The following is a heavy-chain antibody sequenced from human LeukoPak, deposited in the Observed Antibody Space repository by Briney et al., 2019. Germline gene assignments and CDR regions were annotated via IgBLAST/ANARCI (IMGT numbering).Heavy chain of an antibody. V-gene: IGHV4-59*12. D-gene: IGHD5-24*01. CDR2: IYYSGST. CDR3: ARAIKERAFDI. CDR1: GGSISSYY. Sequence: SETLSLTCTVSGGSISSYYWSWIRQPPGKGLEWIGYIYYSGSTYYNPSLKSRVTISVDTSKNQFSLKLSSVTAADTAVYYCARAIKERAFDIWGQGTMVTVSS. J-gene: IGHJ3*02.